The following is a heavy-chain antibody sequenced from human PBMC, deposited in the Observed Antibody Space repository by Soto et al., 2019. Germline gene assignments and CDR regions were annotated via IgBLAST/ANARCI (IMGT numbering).Heavy chain of an antibody. V-gene: IGHV3-21*01. CDR3: ARDREGSVVPPRYGMDV. Sequence: EVQLVESGGGLVKPGGSLRLSCAASGFTFSSYSMNWVRQAPGKGLEWVSSISSSSSYIYYADSVKGRFTITRDNAKNTLSLQMNSLRAEDTAVYYCARDREGSVVPPRYGMDVWGQGTTVTVSS. D-gene: IGHD2-21*01. J-gene: IGHJ6*02. CDR2: ISSSSSYI. CDR1: GFTFSSYS.